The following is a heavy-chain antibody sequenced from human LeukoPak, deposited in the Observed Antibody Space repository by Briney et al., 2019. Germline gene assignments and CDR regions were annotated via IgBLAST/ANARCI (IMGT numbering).Heavy chain of an antibody. D-gene: IGHD3-3*01. CDR3: AREFGVVIPFDY. V-gene: IGHV4-39*02. Sequence: PSETLSLTCTVSGGSISSSSYYWGWIRQPPGKGLEWTGSIYYSGSTYYNPSLKSRVTISVDTSKNQFSLKLSSVTAADTAVYYCAREFGVVIPFDYWGQGTLVTVSS. J-gene: IGHJ4*02. CDR2: IYYSGST. CDR1: GGSISSSSYY.